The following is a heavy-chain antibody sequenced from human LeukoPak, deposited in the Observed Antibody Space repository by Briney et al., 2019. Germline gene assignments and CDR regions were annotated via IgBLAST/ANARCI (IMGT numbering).Heavy chain of an antibody. D-gene: IGHD6-6*01. Sequence: GGSLRLSCAASGFTFSTYAMTWVRQAPGKGLEWVSGINSNGDEIYYADSVRGRFTISRDNSNNALYLQMDSLRAEDTAVYYCANWIGSSSRDYWGQGALVTVSS. CDR3: ANWIGSSSRDY. J-gene: IGHJ4*02. CDR2: INSNGDEI. V-gene: IGHV3-23*01. CDR1: GFTFSTYA.